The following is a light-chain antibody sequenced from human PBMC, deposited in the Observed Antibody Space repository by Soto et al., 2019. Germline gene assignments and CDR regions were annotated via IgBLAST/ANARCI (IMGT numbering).Light chain of an antibody. CDR3: QQRTNWPSLT. Sequence: EIVLTQSPATLSLSPGERATLSCRASQCVSTYLAWYQQRPGQAPRLLIYDASNRATGIPARFSGSGSGTDFTLTISSLEPEDFAVYYCQQRTNWPSLTFGGGTTVEIK. CDR1: QCVSTY. CDR2: DAS. J-gene: IGKJ4*01. V-gene: IGKV3-11*01.